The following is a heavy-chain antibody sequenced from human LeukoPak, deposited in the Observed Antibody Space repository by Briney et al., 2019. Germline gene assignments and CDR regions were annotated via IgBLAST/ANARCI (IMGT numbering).Heavy chain of an antibody. V-gene: IGHV4-34*01. CDR3: ARVSGYENFDY. CDR2: ITHSGST. CDR1: GGSFSGYY. Sequence: KPSETLSLTCAVYGGSFSGYYWSWIRQPPGKGLEWIGEITHSGSTNYNPSLKSRVTISVDTSKNQVSLKLSSVPAADTAVYYCARVSGYENFDYWGQGTLVTVSS. D-gene: IGHD5-12*01. J-gene: IGHJ4*02.